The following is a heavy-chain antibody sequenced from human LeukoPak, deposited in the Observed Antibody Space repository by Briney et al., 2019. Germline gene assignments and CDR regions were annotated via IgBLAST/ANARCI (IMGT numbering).Heavy chain of an antibody. J-gene: IGHJ4*02. V-gene: IGHV3-7*01. CDR1: GFPFSGYW. Sequence: GGSLRLSCAASGFPFSGYWMDWVRQAPGKGMEWVANINQDGSVQYYAASVRGRFTISRDNAKNSLYLQMNILRAEDTAIYYCSRSLDYLGQGALVTVSS. CDR2: INQDGSVQ. CDR3: SRSLDY.